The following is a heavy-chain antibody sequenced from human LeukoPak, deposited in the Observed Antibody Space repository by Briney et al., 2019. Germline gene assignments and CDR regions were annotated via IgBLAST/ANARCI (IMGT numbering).Heavy chain of an antibody. D-gene: IGHD5-12*01. CDR1: GGSISSGSYY. Sequence: PSETLSLTCTVSGGSISSGSYYWRWLRQPAGKGLEWIGRIYTSGSTNYNPSLKSRVTISVDTSKNQFSLKLSSVTAADTAVYYCARGVRSGMVANYFDYWGQGTLVTVSS. CDR3: ARGVRSGMVANYFDY. V-gene: IGHV4-61*02. CDR2: IYTSGST. J-gene: IGHJ4*02.